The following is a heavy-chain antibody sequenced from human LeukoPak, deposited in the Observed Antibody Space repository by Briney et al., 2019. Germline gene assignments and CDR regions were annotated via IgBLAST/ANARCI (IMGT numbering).Heavy chain of an antibody. CDR2: ISGSGGST. V-gene: IGHV3-23*01. Sequence: GGSLRLSCAASGFTFSSYAMSWVRQAPGKGLEWVSAISGSGGSTYYADSVKGRFTISRDNSKNTLYLQMNSLRAEDTAVYYCAKDGSGATMFYYGMDVWGQGTTVTVSS. J-gene: IGHJ6*02. CDR3: AKDGSGATMFYYGMDV. D-gene: IGHD1-26*01. CDR1: GFTFSSYA.